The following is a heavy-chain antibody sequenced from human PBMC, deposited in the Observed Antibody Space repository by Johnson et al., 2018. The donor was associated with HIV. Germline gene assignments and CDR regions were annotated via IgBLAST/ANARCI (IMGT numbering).Heavy chain of an antibody. Sequence: MQLVESGGGVVQPGRSLRLSCAASGFTFSSYAMHWVRQAPGKGLEWVAVISYDGSNKYYADSVKGRFTISRDKSKNTLYLQMNSLRAEDTAVYYCARDPREGWPGAFDIWGQGTMVTVSS. CDR2: ISYDGSNK. CDR1: GFTFSSYA. J-gene: IGHJ3*02. V-gene: IGHV3-30*14. CDR3: ARDPREGWPGAFDI. D-gene: IGHD6-19*01.